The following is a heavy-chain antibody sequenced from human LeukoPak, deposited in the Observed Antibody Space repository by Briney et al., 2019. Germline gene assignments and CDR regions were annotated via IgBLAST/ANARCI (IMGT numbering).Heavy chain of an antibody. CDR2: ISSNGGST. V-gene: IGHV3-64*01. J-gene: IGHJ6*02. Sequence: GGSLRLSCAASGFTFSSYAMHWVRQAPGKGLEYVSAISSNGGSTYYANSVKGRFTIPRDNSKNTLYLQMGSLRAEDMAVYYCARGPSGYYLYYYGMDVWGQGTTVTVSS. CDR3: ARGPSGYYLYYYGMDV. D-gene: IGHD3-3*01. CDR1: GFTFSSYA.